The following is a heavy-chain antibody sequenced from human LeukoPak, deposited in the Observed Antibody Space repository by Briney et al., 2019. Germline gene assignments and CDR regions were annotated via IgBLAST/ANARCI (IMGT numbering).Heavy chain of an antibody. J-gene: IGHJ4*02. CDR3: TRGWSGTVTSA. CDR2: ISSKAYGGTP. D-gene: IGHD4-17*01. Sequence: GGSLTLSCTASGFTFGDYAMHWFRQAPGKGLEWVGFISSKAYGGTPEYAASVKGRFTISRDDSKSIAYLQMNSLKTEDTAVYYCTRGWSGTVTSAWGQGTLVTVS. CDR1: GFTFGDYA. V-gene: IGHV3-49*03.